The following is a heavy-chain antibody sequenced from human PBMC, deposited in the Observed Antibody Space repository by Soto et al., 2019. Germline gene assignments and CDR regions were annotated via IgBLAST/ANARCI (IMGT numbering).Heavy chain of an antibody. CDR1: GYTFTSYA. CDR2: ISAFNGLV. CDR3: VGSCSSSSCYMPDY. J-gene: IGHJ4*02. V-gene: IGHV1-18*01. Sequence: ASVKVSCKASGYTFTSYAISWVRQAPGQGLEWLGWISAFNGLVNYAQKLQGRVTMTTDTSTSTAYMDLRSLRSDDTAVYYCVGSCSSSSCYMPDYWGQGTLVTVSS. D-gene: IGHD2-2*02.